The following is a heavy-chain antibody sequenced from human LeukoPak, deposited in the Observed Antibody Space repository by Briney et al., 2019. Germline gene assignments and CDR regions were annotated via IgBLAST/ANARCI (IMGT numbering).Heavy chain of an antibody. CDR1: GFTFSSYA. CDR3: ARGGRSGSHDTFDY. J-gene: IGHJ4*02. D-gene: IGHD1-26*01. CDR2: ISSDGDRT. V-gene: IGHV3-64*01. Sequence: GGSLRLSCAASGFTFSSYAMRWVRQAPGKGLEFVSGISSDGDRTYYVSSVRGRFIISRDNSKNTLDLQMGSLRGDDMAVYYCARGGRSGSHDTFDYWGQGTLVTVSS.